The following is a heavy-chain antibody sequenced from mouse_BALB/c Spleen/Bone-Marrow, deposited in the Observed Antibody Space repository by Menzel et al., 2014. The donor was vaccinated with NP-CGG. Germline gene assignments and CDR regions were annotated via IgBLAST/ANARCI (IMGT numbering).Heavy chain of an antibody. CDR3: AISRTGFPY. V-gene: IGHV1-7*01. Sequence: VKVVESGAELAKPGASVKMSCKASGYTFTNSWMHWVKQRPGQGLEWIGYINPGTDYTEYDQKFKDKATLTADRSSSAAYMQLSGLTAEDSADYCCAISRTGFPYWGQGTLVTVSA. CDR2: INPGTDYT. D-gene: IGHD4-1*01. CDR1: GYTFTNSW. J-gene: IGHJ3*01.